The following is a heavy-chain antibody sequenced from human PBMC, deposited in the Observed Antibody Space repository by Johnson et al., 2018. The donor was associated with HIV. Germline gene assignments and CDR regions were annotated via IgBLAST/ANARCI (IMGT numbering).Heavy chain of an antibody. Sequence: VQLVESGGGLVKPGGSLRLSCAASGFTFSNAWMSWVRQAPGKGLAWVGRIKSKTDGGTTDYAAPVKGRFTISRDDSKNTLYLQMNSLKTEDTAVYYCAREPGYGSGSYRGNAFDIWGQGTMVTVSS. CDR2: IKSKTDGGTT. J-gene: IGHJ3*02. CDR3: AREPGYGSGSYRGNAFDI. D-gene: IGHD3-10*01. CDR1: GFTFSNAW. V-gene: IGHV3-15*01.